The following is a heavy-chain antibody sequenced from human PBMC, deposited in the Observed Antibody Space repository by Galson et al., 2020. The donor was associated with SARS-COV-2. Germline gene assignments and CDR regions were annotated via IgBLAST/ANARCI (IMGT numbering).Heavy chain of an antibody. CDR1: GFTFSSYG. Sequence: GGSLRLSCAASGFTFSSYGMHWVRQAPGKGLEWVAVIWYDGSNKYYADSVKGRFTISRDNSKNTLYLQMNSLRAEDTAVYYCAKGGYSYGFADYCYYMDVWGKGTTVTVSS. CDR2: IWYDGSNK. D-gene: IGHD5-18*01. J-gene: IGHJ6*03. CDR3: AKGGYSYGFADYCYYMDV. V-gene: IGHV3-33*06.